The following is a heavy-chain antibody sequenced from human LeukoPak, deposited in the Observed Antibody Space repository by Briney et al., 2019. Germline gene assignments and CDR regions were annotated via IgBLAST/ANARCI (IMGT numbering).Heavy chain of an antibody. CDR1: GGSISSYY. Sequence: SETLSLTCTVSGGSISSYYWSWIRQPAGKGLEWIGRIYTSGITNYNPSLKSRVTMSVDTSKNQFSLKLNSVTAADTAVYFCAREVIVVVPAAIQYMDVWGKGTTVTVSS. V-gene: IGHV4-4*07. J-gene: IGHJ6*03. CDR2: IYTSGIT. D-gene: IGHD2-2*02. CDR3: AREVIVVVPAAIQYMDV.